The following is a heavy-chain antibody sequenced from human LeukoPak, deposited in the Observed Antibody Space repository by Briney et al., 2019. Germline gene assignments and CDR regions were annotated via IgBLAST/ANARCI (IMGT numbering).Heavy chain of an antibody. V-gene: IGHV1-69*05. CDR1: GGTFSSYA. J-gene: IGHJ6*03. CDR2: ILPIFGTV. Sequence: ASVKVSCKASGGTFSSYAISWVRPAPGQGLEWMGRILPIFGTVNYAQKFQGRVTITTDESTSTAYLELSSLRSEDTAVYYCASGGRISTIFGVVITPFYYYYYMDVWGKGTTVTVSS. D-gene: IGHD3-3*01. CDR3: ASGGRISTIFGVVITPFYYYYYMDV.